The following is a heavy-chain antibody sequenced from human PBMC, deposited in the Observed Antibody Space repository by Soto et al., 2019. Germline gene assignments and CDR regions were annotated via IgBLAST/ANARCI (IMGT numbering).Heavy chain of an antibody. CDR3: AKSVLATVGTYFVH. J-gene: IGHJ4*02. D-gene: IGHD6-13*01. Sequence: GGSLRLSCAASGFTFSTYGMRWVRQAPGKGLEWVSFISYDGNKSYYAGSVEGRFSISRDNSKNTLYLQMNNLRPDDTAVYFCAKSVLATVGTYFVHWGQGTVVTVSS. CDR1: GFTFSTYG. V-gene: IGHV3-30*18. CDR2: ISYDGNKS.